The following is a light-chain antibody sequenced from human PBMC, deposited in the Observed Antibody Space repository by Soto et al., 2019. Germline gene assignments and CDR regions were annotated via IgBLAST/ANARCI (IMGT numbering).Light chain of an antibody. CDR1: QSLANSR. CDR2: DVS. V-gene: IGKV3-20*01. CDR3: HQYQTSPWT. J-gene: IGKJ1*01. Sequence: ETVLTQSPGTLSLSPGETAIVSCRASQSLANSRLAWYRQKPGQAPRLLIYDVSRRATGIPDRFSGSESGTDFTLSISRLEPEDFAVYFCHQYQTSPWTFGRGTKV.